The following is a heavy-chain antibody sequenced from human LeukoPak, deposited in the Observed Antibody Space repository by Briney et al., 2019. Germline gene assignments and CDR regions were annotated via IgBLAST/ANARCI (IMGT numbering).Heavy chain of an antibody. CDR2: FDPENGET. V-gene: IGHV1-24*01. Sequence: GASVKVSCKVSGYTLTEISMYWVRQAPGKGLEWMGRFDPENGETLYAQKFQGRVTMTEDTSTDTAYMELSSLRSEDTAVYYCARVKPNYYDSSAYGTFDIWGQGTMVTVSS. D-gene: IGHD3-22*01. CDR3: ARVKPNYYDSSAYGTFDI. J-gene: IGHJ3*02. CDR1: GYTLTEIS.